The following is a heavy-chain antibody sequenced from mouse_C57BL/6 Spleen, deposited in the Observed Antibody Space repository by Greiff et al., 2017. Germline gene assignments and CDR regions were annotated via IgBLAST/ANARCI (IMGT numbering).Heavy chain of an antibody. Sequence: VQLQQSGAELVRPGASVTLSCKASGYTFTDYEMHWVKQTPVHGLEWIGAIDPETGGTAYNQKFKGKAILTADKSSSTAYMELRSLTSEDSAVYYCTREGLAGLFDYWGQGTTLTVSS. CDR2: IDPETGGT. D-gene: IGHD4-1*01. CDR3: TREGLAGLFDY. CDR1: GYTFTDYE. J-gene: IGHJ2*01. V-gene: IGHV1-15*01.